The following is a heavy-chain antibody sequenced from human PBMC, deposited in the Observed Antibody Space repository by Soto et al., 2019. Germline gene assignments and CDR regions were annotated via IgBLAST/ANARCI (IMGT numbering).Heavy chain of an antibody. J-gene: IGHJ2*01. V-gene: IGHV3-23*01. D-gene: IGHD4-17*01. Sequence: EVQLLESGGGLVQPAGSLRLSCAASGFTFSSYAMSWVRQAPGKGLEWVSAISGSGGSTYYADSVKGRFTISRDNSKNTLYLQMNSLRAEDTAVYYCAKVADYGDYRPDWYFDLWGRGTLVTVSS. CDR1: GFTFSSYA. CDR3: AKVADYGDYRPDWYFDL. CDR2: ISGSGGST.